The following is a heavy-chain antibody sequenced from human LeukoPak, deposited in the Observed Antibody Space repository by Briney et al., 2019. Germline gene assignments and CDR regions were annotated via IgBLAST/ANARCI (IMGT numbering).Heavy chain of an antibody. V-gene: IGHV3-74*01. CDR3: ARDVPVADVFDL. CDR1: GFTFSSYW. CDR2: INNDGSNT. J-gene: IGHJ3*01. Sequence: GGSLRLSCAASGFTFSSYWMHWVRQAPGKGLVWVSRINNDGSNTNYADSVKGRFTISRDNAKNTLYLQMNSLRAEDTAVYYCARDVPVADVFDLWGQGTVVTVSS.